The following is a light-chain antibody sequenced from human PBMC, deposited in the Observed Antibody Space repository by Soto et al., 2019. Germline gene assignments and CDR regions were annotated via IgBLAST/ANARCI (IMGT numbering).Light chain of an antibody. J-gene: IGKJ5*01. CDR1: QDISNY. Sequence: DIQMTQSPSSLSASVGDRVTITCQASQDISNYLNWYQQKPGKAPKLLICDASNLETGVPSRFSGSGSGTDFTFTISSLQPEDIATYYCQQYDHLPITFGQGTRLEI. V-gene: IGKV1-33*01. CDR3: QQYDHLPIT. CDR2: DAS.